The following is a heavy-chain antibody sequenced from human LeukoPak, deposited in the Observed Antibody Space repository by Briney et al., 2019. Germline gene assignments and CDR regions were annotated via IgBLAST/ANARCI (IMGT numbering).Heavy chain of an antibody. J-gene: IGHJ3*02. D-gene: IGHD6-19*01. V-gene: IGHV3-23*01. Sequence: PGGSLRLSCAASGFTFSSYAMSWVRQAPGKGLEWVSAISGSGGSTYYADSVKGRFTISRDNSKNTLYLQMNSLRAEDTAVYYCARHNLGVAAPHDAFDIWGQGTMVTVSS. CDR3: ARHNLGVAAPHDAFDI. CDR2: ISGSGGST. CDR1: GFTFSSYA.